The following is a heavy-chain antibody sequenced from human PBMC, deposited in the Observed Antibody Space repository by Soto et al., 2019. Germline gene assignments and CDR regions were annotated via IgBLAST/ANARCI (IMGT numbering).Heavy chain of an antibody. CDR1: GFTFSSYA. CDR3: AKVRRYCSSTSCLRGVFDY. D-gene: IGHD2-2*01. V-gene: IGHV3-23*01. J-gene: IGHJ4*02. CDR2: ISGSGGST. Sequence: GGSLRLSCAASGFTFSSYAMSWVRQAPGKGLEWVSAISGSGGSTYYADSVKGQFTISRDNSKNTLYLQMNSLRAEDTAVYYCAKVRRYCSSTSCLRGVFDYWGQGTLVTVSS.